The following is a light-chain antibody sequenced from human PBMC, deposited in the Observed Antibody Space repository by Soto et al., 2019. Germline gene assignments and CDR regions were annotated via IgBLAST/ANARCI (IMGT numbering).Light chain of an antibody. V-gene: IGKV3-20*01. J-gene: IGKJ1*01. CDR1: QSVGSTY. CDR3: QQYGSSPRT. Sequence: EIMLTQSPGTLSLSPGERATLSCRASQSVGSTYLAWYQHRPAQAPRLLLYGASSRAAGIPDRFSGSGSGTDFTLTISRLEPEDFAMYYCQQYGSSPRTFGQGTKVEIK. CDR2: GAS.